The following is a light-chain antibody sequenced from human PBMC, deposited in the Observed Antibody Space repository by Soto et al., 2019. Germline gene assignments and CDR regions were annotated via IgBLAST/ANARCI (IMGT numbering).Light chain of an antibody. V-gene: IGKV1-9*01. Sequence: IQLTQSPSSLSASVGDRVTITCRASQGTSSSLAWYQQNPGKAPKLLISAASTLQSGVPSRFSGSGSGTDFTLTISSLQPEDFATYYCQQVDSYPLTFGGGTKVETK. CDR1: QGTSSS. J-gene: IGKJ4*01. CDR3: QQVDSYPLT. CDR2: AAS.